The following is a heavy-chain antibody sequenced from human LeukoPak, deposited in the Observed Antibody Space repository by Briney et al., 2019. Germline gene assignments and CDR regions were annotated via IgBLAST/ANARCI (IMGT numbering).Heavy chain of an antibody. CDR3: VKASSSSPQYNWFDA. V-gene: IGHV3-23*01. Sequence: GGSLRLSCAASGFSFDNYAMSWVRQTPGKGLEWVSVVSGTGGRTYYADSVKGRFTISRDNSKNTLYLQMNSLRAEDTALYYCVKASSSSPQYNWFDAWGQGTLVTVSS. D-gene: IGHD6-6*01. CDR1: GFSFDNYA. CDR2: VSGTGGRT. J-gene: IGHJ5*02.